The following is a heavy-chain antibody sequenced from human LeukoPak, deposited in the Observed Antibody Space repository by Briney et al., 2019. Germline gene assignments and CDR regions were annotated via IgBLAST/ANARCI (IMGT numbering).Heavy chain of an antibody. D-gene: IGHD6-13*01. CDR3: ASRIAAAGLSYYYGMDV. V-gene: IGHV1-18*01. CDR2: ISAYNGNT. J-gene: IGHJ6*02. CDR1: GYTFTSYG. Sequence: ASVKVSCKASGYTFTSYGISWVRQAPGQGLEWMGWISAYNGNTNYAQKLQGRVTMTTDTSTSTAYMELSSLRSEDTAVYYCASRIAAAGLSYYYGMDVWGQGTTVTVSS.